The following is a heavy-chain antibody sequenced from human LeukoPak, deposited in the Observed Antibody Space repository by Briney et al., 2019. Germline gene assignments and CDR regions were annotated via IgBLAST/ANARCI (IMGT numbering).Heavy chain of an antibody. CDR3: ARDGSLPDY. V-gene: IGHV3-74*01. CDR1: GSTFSSYW. Sequence: GGSLRLSCAASGSTFSSYWMHWVRQAPGKGLVWVSRINSDGTTSYADPVKGRFTISRDNAKNTLYLQMNSLRAEDTAVYYCARDGSLPDYWGQGTLVTVSS. J-gene: IGHJ4*02. CDR2: INSDGTT.